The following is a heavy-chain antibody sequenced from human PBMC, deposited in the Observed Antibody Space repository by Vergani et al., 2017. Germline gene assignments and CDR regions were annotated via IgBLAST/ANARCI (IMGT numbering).Heavy chain of an antibody. J-gene: IGHJ4*02. Sequence: QVQLVQSGAEVKKPGASVKVSCKASGYTFTSYDINWVRQATGQGLEWMGWMNPNSGNTGYAQKLQGGVTMTTDTSTSTAYMELRSLRSDDTAVYYCARDIAAAGTNYFDYWGQGTLVTGSS. V-gene: IGHV1-8*01. CDR3: ARDIAAAGTNYFDY. CDR1: GYTFTSYD. D-gene: IGHD6-13*01. CDR2: MNPNSGNT.